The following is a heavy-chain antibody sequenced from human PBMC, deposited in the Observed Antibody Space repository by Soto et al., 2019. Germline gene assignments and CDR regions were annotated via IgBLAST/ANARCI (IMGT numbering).Heavy chain of an antibody. J-gene: IGHJ6*02. V-gene: IGHV3-33*01. Sequence: VPLVESGGGVVQPGRSLRLSCAASGFTFNNYGMHWVRQAPGKGLEWLAVIWNDGSNNYYANSVKGRFTISRDNSKNTLYLQMSSLRAEDTAVYYCARRQIPPPTRGAANARGGMDVWGQGTTVTVSS. CDR3: ARRQIPPPTRGAANARGGMDV. CDR2: IWNDGSNN. D-gene: IGHD6-13*01. CDR1: GFTFNNYG.